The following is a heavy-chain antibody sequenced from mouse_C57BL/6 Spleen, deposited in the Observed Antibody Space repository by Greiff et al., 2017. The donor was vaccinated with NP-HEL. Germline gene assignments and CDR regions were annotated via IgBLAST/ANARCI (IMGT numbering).Heavy chain of an antibody. V-gene: IGHV1-61*01. CDR1: GYTFTSYW. Sequence: QVQLQQPGAELVRPGSSVKLSCKASGYTFTSYWMDWVKQRPGQGLEWIGNIYPSDSETHYNQKFKDKATLTVDKSSSTAYMQLSSLTSEDSAVYYCAITYGSSFLDYWGQGTTLTVSS. CDR2: IYPSDSET. CDR3: AITYGSSFLDY. D-gene: IGHD1-1*01. J-gene: IGHJ2*01.